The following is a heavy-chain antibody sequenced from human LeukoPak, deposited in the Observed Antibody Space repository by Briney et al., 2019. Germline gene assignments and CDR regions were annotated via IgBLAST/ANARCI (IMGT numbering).Heavy chain of an antibody. CDR2: INDQGGT. CDR3: ARGSRLRGVYGMDV. CDR1: GGSFNGYY. Sequence: QPSETLSLTCAVSGGSFNGYYWTWIRQSPGKGLEWIGEINDQGGTSYNPSHKSRVTMSVDKSKNQFSLRLTAVSAADTAVFFCARGSRLRGVYGMDVWGQGTTVTVSS. J-gene: IGHJ6*02. D-gene: IGHD3-16*01. V-gene: IGHV4-34*01.